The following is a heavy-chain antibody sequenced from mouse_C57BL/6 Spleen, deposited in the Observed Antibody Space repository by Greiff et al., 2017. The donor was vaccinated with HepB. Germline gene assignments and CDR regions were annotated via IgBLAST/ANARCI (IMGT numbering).Heavy chain of an antibody. CDR1: GYSFTGYY. CDR3: ARSSSNWQYFDY. CDR2: INPSTGGT. D-gene: IGHD4-1*01. J-gene: IGHJ2*01. V-gene: IGHV1-42*01. Sequence: EVQLQQSGPELVKPGASVKISCKASGYSFTGYYMNWVKQSPEKSLEWIGEINPSTGGTTYNQKFKSKATLTVDKSSSTAYMQLKSLTSEDSAVYYCARSSSNWQYFDYWGQGTTLTVSS.